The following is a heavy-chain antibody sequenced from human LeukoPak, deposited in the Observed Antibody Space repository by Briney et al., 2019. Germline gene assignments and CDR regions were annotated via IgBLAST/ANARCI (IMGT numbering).Heavy chain of an antibody. Sequence: QPGGSLRLSCAASGFTFDDYAMHWVRQAPGKGLEWVSLISGDGGSTYYADSVKGRFTISRDNSKNTLYLQMNSLRAEDTAVYYCAKGKTTAAGTVDYWGQGTLVTVSS. D-gene: IGHD6-13*01. CDR2: ISGDGGST. CDR1: GFTFDDYA. V-gene: IGHV3-43*02. CDR3: AKGKTTAAGTVDY. J-gene: IGHJ4*02.